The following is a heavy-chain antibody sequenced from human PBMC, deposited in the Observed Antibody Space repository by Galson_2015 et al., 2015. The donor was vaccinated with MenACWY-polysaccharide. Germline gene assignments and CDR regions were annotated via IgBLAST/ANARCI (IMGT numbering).Heavy chain of an antibody. Sequence: WVRQSPDKGLEWVALIWWDGSNKYYAESVKGRFTISRDNSKNTLDLQMNSLRAEDTAVYFCARDRPDLVSTIFDYWGQGALVTVSS. CDR3: ARDRPDLVSTIFDY. CDR2: IWWDGSNK. J-gene: IGHJ4*02. V-gene: IGHV3-33*01. D-gene: IGHD5/OR15-5a*01.